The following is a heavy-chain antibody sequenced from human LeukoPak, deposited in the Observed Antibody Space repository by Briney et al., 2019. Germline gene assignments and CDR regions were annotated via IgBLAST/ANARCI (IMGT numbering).Heavy chain of an antibody. V-gene: IGHV3-30-3*01. Sequence: GRSLRLSCAASGFTFSSYAMHWVRQAPGKGLEWVAVISYDGSNKYYADSVKGRFTISRDNSKNTLYLQMNSLRAEDTAVYYCARDSGYSYEWGQGTLVTVSS. J-gene: IGHJ4*02. CDR3: ARDSGYSYE. D-gene: IGHD5-18*01. CDR2: ISYDGSNK. CDR1: GFTFSSYA.